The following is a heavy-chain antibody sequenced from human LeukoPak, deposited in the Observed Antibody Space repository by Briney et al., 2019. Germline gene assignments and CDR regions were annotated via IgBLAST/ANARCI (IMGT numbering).Heavy chain of an antibody. CDR2: ISYDGSNK. Sequence: GGSLRLSCAASGFTFSSYAMHWVRQTPGKGLEWVAVISYDGSNKYYADSVKGRFTISRDNSKNTLYLQMNSLRAEDTAVYYCARVIAAAGTVSWYFDLWGRGTLVTVSS. V-gene: IGHV3-30-3*01. CDR1: GFTFSSYA. CDR3: ARVIAAAGTVSWYFDL. J-gene: IGHJ2*01. D-gene: IGHD6-13*01.